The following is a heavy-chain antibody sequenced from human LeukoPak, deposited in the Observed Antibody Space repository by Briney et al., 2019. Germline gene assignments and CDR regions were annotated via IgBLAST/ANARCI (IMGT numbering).Heavy chain of an antibody. D-gene: IGHD6-19*01. CDR2: IYSGGST. CDR3: ARNGPSYSSGWYELSRSADY. Sequence: GGSLRLSCAASGFTVSSNYMSWVRQAPGKGLEWVSVIYSGGSTYYADSVKGRFTISRDNSKNTLYLQMNSLRAEDTAVYYCARNGPSYSSGWYELSRSADYWGQGTLVTVSS. J-gene: IGHJ4*02. CDR1: GFTVSSNY. V-gene: IGHV3-53*01.